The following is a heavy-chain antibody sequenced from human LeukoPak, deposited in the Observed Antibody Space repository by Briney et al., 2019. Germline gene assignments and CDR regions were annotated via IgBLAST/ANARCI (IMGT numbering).Heavy chain of an antibody. V-gene: IGHV1-46*01. CDR1: GYTFTSYY. J-gene: IGHJ6*02. CDR3: ARVVRYYYYGMDV. CDR2: INPSGGST. Sequence: ASVKVSCKASGYTFTSYYMHWVRQAPGQGLEWMGIINPSGGSTSYAQKFQGRVTMTRDTSTSTAYMELRSLRSDDTAVYYCARVVRYYYYGMDVWGQGTTVTVSS.